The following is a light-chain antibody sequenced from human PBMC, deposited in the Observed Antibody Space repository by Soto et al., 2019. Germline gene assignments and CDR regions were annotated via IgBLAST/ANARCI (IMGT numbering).Light chain of an antibody. Sequence: QSVRTQPPSVSGSPGQSITVSCTGTTSDIGASTFVSWYQHLPGRAPKVIIFEAPNRPSGVSDRFSGSKAGITASLTISGLQADDEAEYFCISYKSDATFVFGTGTNVTVL. CDR3: ISYKSDATFV. V-gene: IGLV2-14*01. CDR2: EAP. J-gene: IGLJ1*01. CDR1: TSDIGASTF.